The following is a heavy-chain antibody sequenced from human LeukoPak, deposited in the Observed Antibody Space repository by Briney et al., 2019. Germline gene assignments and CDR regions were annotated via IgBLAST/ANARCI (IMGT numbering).Heavy chain of an antibody. CDR3: ARRIGYSGYDLRFDP. Sequence: SETLSLTCAVSGGSFTYYYLRWIRQPPGKGLEWIGEISHSGSTNYNPSLKSRVTISVDTSKNQFSLKLSSVTAAYTAVYYCARRIGYSGYDLRFDPWGQGTLVTVSS. V-gene: IGHV4-34*01. D-gene: IGHD5-12*01. CDR1: GGSFTYYY. CDR2: ISHSGST. J-gene: IGHJ5*02.